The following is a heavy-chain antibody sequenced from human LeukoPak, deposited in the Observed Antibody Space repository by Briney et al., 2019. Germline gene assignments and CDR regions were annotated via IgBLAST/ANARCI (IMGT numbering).Heavy chain of an antibody. CDR1: GYTFTNNY. CDR3: ARDQEGFDY. CDR2: IYPRDGST. V-gene: IGHV1-46*01. Sequence: ASVKVSCKASGYTFTNNYLHWVRQAPGQGLEWMGMIYPRDGSTSYAQNFQGRVTVTRNTSTTTVHMELRGLRSEDTAVYYCARDQEGFDYWGQGTVVTVSS. J-gene: IGHJ4*02.